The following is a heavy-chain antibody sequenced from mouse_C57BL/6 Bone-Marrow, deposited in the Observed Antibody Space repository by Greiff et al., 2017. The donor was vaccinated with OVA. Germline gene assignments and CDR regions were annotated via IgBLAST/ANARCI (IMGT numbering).Heavy chain of an antibody. Sequence: QVHVKQSGPELVKPGASVKISCKASGYSFTIYYIHWVKQRPGQGLEWIGWIYTGSVNTHYNEKFKGKATLTTDTSYNPANMQLINLTSEDSAVYYCARCNYGGLAMDYWGQGTSVTVSS. CDR3: ARCNYGGLAMDY. CDR2: IYTGSVNT. V-gene: IGHV1-66*01. CDR1: GYSFTIYY. D-gene: IGHD2-1*01. J-gene: IGHJ4*01.